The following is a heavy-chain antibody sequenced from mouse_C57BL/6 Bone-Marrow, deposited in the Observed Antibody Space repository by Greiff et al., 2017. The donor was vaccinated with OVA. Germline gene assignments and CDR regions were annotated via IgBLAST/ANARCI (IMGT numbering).Heavy chain of an antibody. CDR3: ARLIYDGYPYYFDY. V-gene: IGHV1-64*01. D-gene: IGHD2-3*01. CDR2: IHPNSGST. J-gene: IGHJ2*01. Sequence: QVQLQQSGAELVKPGASVKLSCKASGYTFTSYWMHWVKQRPGQGLEWIGMIHPNSGSTNYNEKFKSKATLTVDKSSSTAYMQLSSLTSEDSAVYYCARLIYDGYPYYFDYWGQGTTLTVSS. CDR1: GYTFTSYW.